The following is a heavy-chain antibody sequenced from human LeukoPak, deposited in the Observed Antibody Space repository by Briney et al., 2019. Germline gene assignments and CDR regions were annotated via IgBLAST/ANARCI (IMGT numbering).Heavy chain of an antibody. CDR1: GYTFTEYY. Sequence: ASVKVSCKASGYTFTEYYMHWVRQAPGRGLEWMGWINPNSGGANYAENFQGRVTMTRDTSISTAYMELSSLRYDDTALDYCARGQRLNDYWGQGTLVTVSS. D-gene: IGHD3-16*01. CDR3: ARGQRLNDY. CDR2: INPNSGGA. J-gene: IGHJ4*02. V-gene: IGHV1-2*02.